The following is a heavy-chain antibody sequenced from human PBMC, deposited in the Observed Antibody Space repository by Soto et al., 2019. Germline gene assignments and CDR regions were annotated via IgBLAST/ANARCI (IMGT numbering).Heavy chain of an antibody. V-gene: IGHV3-11*01. CDR3: GRDLGYYASDGYFDY. CDR1: GFTFSDYY. J-gene: IGHJ4*02. Sequence: GGSLRLSCAGSGFTFSDYYMSWIRQAPGKGLEWVSYISSSGNIIYYADSVKGRFTISRDNAKNSLYLQMNSLRAEDTAVYYCGRDLGYYASDGYFDYWGQGTLVTVSS. D-gene: IGHD3-22*01. CDR2: ISSSGNII.